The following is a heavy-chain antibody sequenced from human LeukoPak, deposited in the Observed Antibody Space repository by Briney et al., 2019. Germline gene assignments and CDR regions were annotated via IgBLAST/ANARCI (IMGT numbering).Heavy chain of an antibody. CDR1: GFTFSNYA. J-gene: IGHJ4*02. CDR2: ISYDGSNK. D-gene: IGHD5-12*01. V-gene: IGHV3-30-3*01. CDR3: ARDRSSYEYYFDH. Sequence: GGSLRLSCAASGFTFSNYAMHWVRQAPGKGLEWVAVISYDGSNKYYADSVKGRFTISRDNSKNTLYLQMNSLRAEDTAVFYCARDRSSYEYYFDHWGQGTLVTVSS.